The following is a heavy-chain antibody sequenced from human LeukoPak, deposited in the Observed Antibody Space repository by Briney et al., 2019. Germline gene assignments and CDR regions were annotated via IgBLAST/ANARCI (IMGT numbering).Heavy chain of an antibody. Sequence: ASVKVSCKASGYTFTSYGISWVRQAPGQGLEWMGWISAYNGNTNYAQKLQGRVTMTTDTSTSTAYMELRSLRSGDTAVYYCARVRGSSGYSYYFDYWGQGTLVTVSS. V-gene: IGHV1-18*01. CDR1: GYTFTSYG. D-gene: IGHD3-22*01. CDR3: ARVRGSSGYSYYFDY. CDR2: ISAYNGNT. J-gene: IGHJ4*02.